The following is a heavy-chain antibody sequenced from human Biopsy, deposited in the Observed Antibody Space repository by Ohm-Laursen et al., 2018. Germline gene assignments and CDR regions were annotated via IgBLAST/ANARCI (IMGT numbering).Heavy chain of an antibody. CDR1: GFTFSVYA. J-gene: IGHJ6*02. V-gene: IGHV3-33*08. Sequence: SLRLSCAASGFTFSVYAMHWVRQAPGKGLEWVSIIWYDGSNEYYADSVKGRFTISRDNSKNPVFLQMSSLRAEDTGVYYCARDPIVGSKADGMDVWGQGTTVTVSS. CDR3: ARDPIVGSKADGMDV. CDR2: IWYDGSNE. D-gene: IGHD1-26*01.